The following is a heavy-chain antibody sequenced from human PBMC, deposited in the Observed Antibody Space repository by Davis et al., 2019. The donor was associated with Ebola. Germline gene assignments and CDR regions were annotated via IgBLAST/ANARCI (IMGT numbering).Heavy chain of an antibody. CDR3: SERGSSV. J-gene: IGHJ4*02. CDR2: INHSGST. CDR1: GGSFSGYY. Sequence: PSETLSLTCAVYGGSFSGYYWSWIRQPPGKGLEWIGEINHSGSTNYNPSLKSRVTISVDTSKNQFSLKLSAVTAADTAMYYCSERGSSVWGQGTLVTVSS. V-gene: IGHV4-34*01. D-gene: IGHD3-10*01.